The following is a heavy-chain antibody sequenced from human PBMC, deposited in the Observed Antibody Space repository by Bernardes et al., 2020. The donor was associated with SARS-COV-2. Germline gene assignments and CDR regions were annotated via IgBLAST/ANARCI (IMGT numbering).Heavy chain of an antibody. CDR1: GYTFTGYY. D-gene: IGHD1-26*01. J-gene: IGHJ4*02. V-gene: IGHV1-2*02. CDR2: IFPNNCCT. Sequence: ASVKVSCQTSGYTFTGYYIHWVRQAPGQGLEWMGWIFPNNCCTKYAQKFQGRVTMTRDTSLRTAYMELSGLTSDDTAVYYCARGGLLGATPSWDYWGQGPLVTVSS. CDR3: ARGGLLGATPSWDY.